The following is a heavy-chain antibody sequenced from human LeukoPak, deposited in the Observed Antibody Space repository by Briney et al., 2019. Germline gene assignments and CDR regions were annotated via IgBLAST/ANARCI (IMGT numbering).Heavy chain of an antibody. Sequence: SETLSLTCTVSGGSISSGDYYWSWIRQLPGKGLEWIGYIYYSGSTYYNPSLKSRVTISVDTSKNQFSLKLSSVTAADTAVYYCARYGEVVAGIDYWGQGTLVTVSS. CDR1: GGSISSGDYY. CDR3: ARYGEVVAGIDY. V-gene: IGHV4-30-4*01. J-gene: IGHJ4*02. CDR2: IYYSGST. D-gene: IGHD3-22*01.